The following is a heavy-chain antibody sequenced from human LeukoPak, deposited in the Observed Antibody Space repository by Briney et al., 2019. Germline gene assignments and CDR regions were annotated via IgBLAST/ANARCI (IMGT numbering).Heavy chain of an antibody. V-gene: IGHV3-48*03. Sequence: PGGSLRLSCAASGFTFSSYEMNWVRQAPGKGLEWVSYISSGSIIYYADSVKGRFTISRDNAKNSLYLQMNSLRAEDTAVYYCAREGAVRGYYFDYWGQGTLVTVSS. J-gene: IGHJ4*02. D-gene: IGHD1-26*01. CDR2: ISSGSII. CDR1: GFTFSSYE. CDR3: AREGAVRGYYFDY.